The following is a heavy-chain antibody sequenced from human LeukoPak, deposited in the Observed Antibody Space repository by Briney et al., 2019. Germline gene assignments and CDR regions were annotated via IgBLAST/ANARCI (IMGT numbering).Heavy chain of an antibody. Sequence: GRSLRLSCAASGFTFSSYGMHWVRQAPGKGLEWVAVISYDGSNKYYADSVKGRFTISRDNAKNSLYLQMNSLRAEDTAVYYCTTKVIRGNSGDDYDDWGQGTLVTVSS. CDR1: GFTFSSYG. V-gene: IGHV3-30*03. D-gene: IGHD5-12*01. CDR2: ISYDGSNK. CDR3: TTKVIRGNSGDDYDD. J-gene: IGHJ4*02.